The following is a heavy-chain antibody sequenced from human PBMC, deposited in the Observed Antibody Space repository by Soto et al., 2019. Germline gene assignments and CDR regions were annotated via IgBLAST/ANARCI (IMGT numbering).Heavy chain of an antibody. CDR1: GFTFTSSA. CDR2: IVVGSGNT. CDR3: AGSSGHTTRDAFDI. V-gene: IGHV1-58*02. Sequence: QMQLVQSGAEVKKPGTSVKVSCKASGFTFTSSAMQWVRQARGQRLEWIGWIVVGSGNTNYAQKFQERVTITRDMSTSTAYMELSSLRSEDTAVYYCAGSSGHTTRDAFDIWGQGTMVTVSS. J-gene: IGHJ3*02. D-gene: IGHD3-22*01.